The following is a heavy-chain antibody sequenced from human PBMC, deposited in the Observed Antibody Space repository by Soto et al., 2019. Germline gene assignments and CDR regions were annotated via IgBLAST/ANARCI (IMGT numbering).Heavy chain of an antibody. J-gene: IGHJ3*02. D-gene: IGHD3-3*01. Sequence: SETLSLTWSVSGGSISGYYWSWIRQSPAKGLEWIGYIYYSGSTNYNPSLRSRVTISVDTSKNQFSLKLTSVTAADTAVYYCAKYDFLSGSHDAFNIWGQGTKVTVSS. CDR1: GGSISGYY. CDR2: IYYSGST. CDR3: AKYDFLSGSHDAFNI. V-gene: IGHV4-59*01.